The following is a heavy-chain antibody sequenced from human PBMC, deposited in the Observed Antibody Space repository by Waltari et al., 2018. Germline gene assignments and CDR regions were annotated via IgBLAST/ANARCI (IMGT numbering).Heavy chain of an antibody. J-gene: IGHJ6*02. V-gene: IGHV3-48*01. Sequence: EVQLVESGGGLVQPGGSLRLSCAASGFTFSSYSMNWVRQAPGKGLEWVSYIISSSSTIYYADSVKGRFTISRDNAKNSLYLQMNSLRAEDTAVYYCASSKMVRGVIIKYYGMDVWGQGTTVTVSS. CDR2: IISSSSTI. D-gene: IGHD3-10*01. CDR3: ASSKMVRGVIIKYYGMDV. CDR1: GFTFSSYS.